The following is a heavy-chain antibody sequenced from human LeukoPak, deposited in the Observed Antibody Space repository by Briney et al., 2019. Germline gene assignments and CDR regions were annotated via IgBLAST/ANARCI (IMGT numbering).Heavy chain of an antibody. CDR1: GYTFTNYG. V-gene: IGHV1-18*01. D-gene: IGHD4-23*01. J-gene: IGHJ2*01. Sequence: ASVKVSCKASGYTFTNYGVSWVRQAPGQGLEWMGWISAYNGNTNYAQNLQGRVTMTTDSSTSTAYMELRSLRSDDTAVYYCARDYGGVSRDWYFDLWGRGTLVTLSS. CDR2: ISAYNGNT. CDR3: ARDYGGVSRDWYFDL.